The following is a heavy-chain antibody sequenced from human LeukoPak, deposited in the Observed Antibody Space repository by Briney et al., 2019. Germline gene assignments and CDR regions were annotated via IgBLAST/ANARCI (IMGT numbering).Heavy chain of an antibody. Sequence: SVKVSCKASGGTYSSYAISWVRQAPGQGLEWMGGIIPIFGTANYAQKFQGRVTVTADESTSTAYMELSSLRSEDTAVYYCARAPYSSGGSTNYHYYYYMDVWGKGTTVTVSS. J-gene: IGHJ6*03. CDR1: GGTYSSYA. D-gene: IGHD6-19*01. CDR3: ARAPYSSGGSTNYHYYYYMDV. V-gene: IGHV1-69*13. CDR2: IIPIFGTA.